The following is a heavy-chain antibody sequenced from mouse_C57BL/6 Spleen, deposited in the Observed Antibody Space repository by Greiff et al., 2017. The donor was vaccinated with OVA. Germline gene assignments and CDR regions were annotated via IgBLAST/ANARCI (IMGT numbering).Heavy chain of an antibody. V-gene: IGHV1-61*01. J-gene: IGHJ2*01. D-gene: IGHD1-1*02. Sequence: QVQLQQPGAELVRPGSSVKLSCKASGYTFTSYWMDWVKQRPGQGLEWIGNIYPSDSGTHYNHKFKDKATLTVDKSSSTAYMQLSSLTSEDSAVYYCARRGGNGDYWGQGTTLTVSS. CDR1: GYTFTSYW. CDR2: IYPSDSGT. CDR3: ARRGGNGDY.